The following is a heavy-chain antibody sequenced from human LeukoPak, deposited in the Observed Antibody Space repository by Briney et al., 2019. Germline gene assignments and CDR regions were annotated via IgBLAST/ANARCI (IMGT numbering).Heavy chain of an antibody. J-gene: IGHJ6*02. Sequence: GGSLRLSCAASGFTFSDYYMSWIRQAPGKGLEWVSYISSSGRIIYYADSVKGRFTISRDNAKNSLFLQMNSLRAEDTAVYYCASVHYYGMEVWGQGTTATVSS. CDR3: ASVHYYGMEV. CDR2: ISSSGRII. D-gene: IGHD2-8*01. V-gene: IGHV3-11*01. CDR1: GFTFSDYY.